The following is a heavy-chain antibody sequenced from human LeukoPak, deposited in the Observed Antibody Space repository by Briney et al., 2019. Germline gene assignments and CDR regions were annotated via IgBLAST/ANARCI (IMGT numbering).Heavy chain of an antibody. Sequence: GASVKVSCKASGYTFTSYGISWVRQAPGQGLEWMGWISAYNGNTNYAQKLQGRVTMTTDTSTSTAYMELRSLRSDDTAVYYCARWDVVVTAHDRYFDYWGQGTLVTVSS. CDR2: ISAYNGNT. D-gene: IGHD2-21*02. V-gene: IGHV1-18*01. CDR1: GYTFTSYG. CDR3: ARWDVVVTAHDRYFDY. J-gene: IGHJ4*02.